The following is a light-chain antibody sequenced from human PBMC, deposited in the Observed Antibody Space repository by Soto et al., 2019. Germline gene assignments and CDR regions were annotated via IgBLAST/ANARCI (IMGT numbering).Light chain of an antibody. CDR3: QQANSFPALT. J-gene: IGKJ4*01. V-gene: IGKV1-12*01. CDR2: AAS. Sequence: DIQMTQSPSSVSASVGDRVTITCRASQGISSWLAWSQQKTGKAPKRLIYAASSLQSGVPSRFRGSGSGTDFTLPISSLQPEDFATYYCQQANSFPALTFGGGTKVEIK. CDR1: QGISSW.